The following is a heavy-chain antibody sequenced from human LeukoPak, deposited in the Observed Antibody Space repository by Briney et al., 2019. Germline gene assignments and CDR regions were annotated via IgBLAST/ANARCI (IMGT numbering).Heavy chain of an antibody. J-gene: IGHJ3*02. Sequence: ASVKVSCKASGYTFTGYYMHWVRQAPGQGLEWVGWINPKSGGANYAQKFQGRVTMTSDTSITTVYMELSRLRSGDTAVYYCARIRITMVRGGLGSLDIWGQGTMVTVSS. D-gene: IGHD3-10*01. CDR3: ARIRITMVRGGLGSLDI. V-gene: IGHV1-2*02. CDR1: GYTFTGYY. CDR2: INPKSGGA.